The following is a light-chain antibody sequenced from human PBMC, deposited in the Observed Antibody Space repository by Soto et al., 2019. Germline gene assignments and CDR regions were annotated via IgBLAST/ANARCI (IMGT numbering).Light chain of an antibody. CDR3: TSFTSDNLYV. J-gene: IGLJ1*01. V-gene: IGLV2-14*03. Sequence: QSVLTQPASVSGSPGQSFTISCTGTSSDFGGYNYVSWYQQYPGKVPKLLIYHVSNRPSGVSNRFSGSKSGNTASLTISGLQAEDEADYFCTSFTSDNLYVFGTGTKVTVL. CDR2: HVS. CDR1: SSDFGGYNY.